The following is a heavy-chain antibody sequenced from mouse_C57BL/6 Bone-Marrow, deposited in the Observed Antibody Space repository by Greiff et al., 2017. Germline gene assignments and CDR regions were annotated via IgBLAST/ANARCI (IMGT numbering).Heavy chain of an antibody. J-gene: IGHJ4*01. Sequence: VQLQQPGAELVRPGSSVKLSCKASGYTFTSYWMHWVKQRPIQGLEWIGNIDPSDSETHYNQKFKDKATLNVDKSSSTAYMHLSSLTSDDSAVYYCASNYGSSFAMDYWGQGTSVTVSS. CDR1: GYTFTSYW. CDR2: IDPSDSET. D-gene: IGHD1-1*01. CDR3: ASNYGSSFAMDY. V-gene: IGHV1-52*01.